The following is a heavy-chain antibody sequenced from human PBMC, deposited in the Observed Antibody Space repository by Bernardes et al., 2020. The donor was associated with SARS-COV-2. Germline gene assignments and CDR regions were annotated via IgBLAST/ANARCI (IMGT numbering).Heavy chain of an antibody. D-gene: IGHD3-3*01. J-gene: IGHJ4*02. CDR2: IYYSGST. Sequence: SETLSPTCTVSGGSISSGDYYWNWIRQPPGQGLKWIGYIYYSGSTYYNPSLKSRLSISVDTSKNQFSLKLNSVTAADTAVYYCARGLAMYYEFWSGQSNYFDYWGQGTLVTVSS. CDR1: GGSISSGDYY. CDR3: ARGLAMYYEFWSGQSNYFDY. V-gene: IGHV4-30-4*01.